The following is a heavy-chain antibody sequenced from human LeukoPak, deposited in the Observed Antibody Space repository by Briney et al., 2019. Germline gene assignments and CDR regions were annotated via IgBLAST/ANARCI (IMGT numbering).Heavy chain of an antibody. CDR1: GFTFSSYA. CDR3: AKDAVLYYYDSSGYYYEYYCYYMDV. CDR2: ISGSGGST. Sequence: GGSLRLSCAASGFTFSSYAMSWVRQAPGKGLEWVSGISGSGGSTYYADSVKGRFTISRDNSKNTLYLQMNSLRAEDTAVYYCAKDAVLYYYDSSGYYYEYYCYYMDVWGKGTTVTVSS. D-gene: IGHD3-22*01. V-gene: IGHV3-23*01. J-gene: IGHJ6*03.